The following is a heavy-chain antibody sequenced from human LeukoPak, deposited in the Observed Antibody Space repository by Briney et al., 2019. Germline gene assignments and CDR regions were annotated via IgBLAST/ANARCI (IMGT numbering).Heavy chain of an antibody. CDR3: ARWLGDSSGYYPDY. CDR2: INRSGST. CDR1: GGSFSGYY. J-gene: IGHJ4*02. V-gene: IGHV4-34*01. D-gene: IGHD3-22*01. Sequence: SETLSLTCAVYGGSFSGYYWSWIRQPPGKGLEWIGEINRSGSTNYNPSLKSRVTISVDTSKNQFSLKLSSVTAADTAVYYCARWLGDSSGYYPDYWGQGTLVTVSS.